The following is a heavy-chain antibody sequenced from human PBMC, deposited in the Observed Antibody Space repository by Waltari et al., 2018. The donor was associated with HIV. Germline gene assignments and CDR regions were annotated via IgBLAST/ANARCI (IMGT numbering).Heavy chain of an antibody. CDR1: GFTFSSYA. J-gene: IGHJ5*02. CDR2: ISYEGSNK. Sequence: QVHLVESGGGVVQPGRSLRLSCAASGFTFSSYAIHWVRQAPGKGLEWVALISYEGSNKYYADSVKGRLTISRDNSKNTLYLQMNSLRAEDTSVYYCARDTGYCSFGSCSYNWLDPWGQGTLVSVSS. V-gene: IGHV3-30*01. D-gene: IGHD2-15*01. CDR3: ARDTGYCSFGSCSYNWLDP.